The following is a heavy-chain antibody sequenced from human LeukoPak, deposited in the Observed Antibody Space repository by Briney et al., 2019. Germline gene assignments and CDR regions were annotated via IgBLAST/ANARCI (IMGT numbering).Heavy chain of an antibody. D-gene: IGHD5-12*01. CDR3: AGGRSSGYMGDY. Sequence: GGSLRLSCAASGFTFSSYSMNWVRQAPGKGLVWVSRIKTDGTYTNYADSVKGRFTISRDNAKNTLYLQMNSLRAEDTAVYYCAGGRSSGYMGDYWGQGTLVTVSS. CDR1: GFTFSSYS. J-gene: IGHJ4*02. V-gene: IGHV3-74*01. CDR2: IKTDGTYT.